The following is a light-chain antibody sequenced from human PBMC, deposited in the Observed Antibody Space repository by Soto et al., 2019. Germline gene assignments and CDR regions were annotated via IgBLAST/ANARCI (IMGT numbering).Light chain of an antibody. J-gene: IGLJ1*01. CDR2: EVS. V-gene: IGLV2-14*01. Sequence: QSALTQLASVSGSPGQSITISCAGTSSDVGGYNYVSWYQQHPGKAPKLIIYEVSNRPSGVSNRFSGSKSGNTASLTISGLQAEDDADYYCNSYTSKSTGVFGTGTKLTVL. CDR1: SSDVGGYNY. CDR3: NSYTSKSTGV.